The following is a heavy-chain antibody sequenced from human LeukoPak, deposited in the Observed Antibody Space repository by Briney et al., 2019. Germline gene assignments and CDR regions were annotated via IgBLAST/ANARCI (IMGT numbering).Heavy chain of an antibody. CDR2: VSYRGHT. CDR1: GGSISPYY. Sequence: SETLSLTCSVSGGSISPYYWSWIRQPPGKGLEWIGYVSYRGHTNYNPSLESRVTISLDTSKNQFSLRLSSVTAADTAVYFCARLRAHAYNYGFDYWGQGALVTVSS. J-gene: IGHJ4*02. CDR3: ARLRAHAYNYGFDY. D-gene: IGHD5-24*01. V-gene: IGHV4-59*12.